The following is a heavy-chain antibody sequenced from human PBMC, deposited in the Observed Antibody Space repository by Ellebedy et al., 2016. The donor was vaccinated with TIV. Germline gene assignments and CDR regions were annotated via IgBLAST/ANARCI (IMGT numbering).Heavy chain of an antibody. CDR2: INPNSGGT. V-gene: IGHV1-2*02. CDR3: ARVMAIGIAVEGFDY. Sequence: ASVKVSCKASGYTFTGYYMHWVRQAPGQGLEWMGWINPNSGGTNYAQKFQGRVTMTRDTSISTAYMELSRLRSDDTAVYYCARVMAIGIAVEGFDYWGQGTLVTVSS. J-gene: IGHJ4*02. D-gene: IGHD6-19*01. CDR1: GYTFTGYY.